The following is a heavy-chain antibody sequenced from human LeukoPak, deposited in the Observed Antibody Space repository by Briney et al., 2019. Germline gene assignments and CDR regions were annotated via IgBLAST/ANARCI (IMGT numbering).Heavy chain of an antibody. CDR2: INPNSGGT. J-gene: IGHJ4*02. V-gene: IGHV1-2*04. CDR1: GYTFTGYY. Sequence: ASVKVSCKASGYTFTGYYMHWVRQAAGQGLEWMGLINPNSGGTNYAQKFQGWVTMTRDTSISTAYMELSRLRSDDTAVYYCARGEGYYGSGSFIDYWGQGTLVTVSS. D-gene: IGHD3-10*01. CDR3: ARGEGYYGSGSFIDY.